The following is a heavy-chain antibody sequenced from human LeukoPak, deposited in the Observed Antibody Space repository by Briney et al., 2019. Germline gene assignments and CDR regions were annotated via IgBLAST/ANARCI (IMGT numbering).Heavy chain of an antibody. D-gene: IGHD2-15*01. V-gene: IGHV4-61*02. CDR3: ARDIVVADNNWFDP. J-gene: IGHJ5*02. CDR2: IYNGGST. Sequence: SETLSLTCTVSGDSISSGSYYWTWLRQPAGKGLEWIGRIYNGGSTKYSPSLESRVTISVDTSKNQFSLKLSSVTAADTAVYYCARDIVVADNNWFDPWGQGILVTVSS. CDR1: GDSISSGSYY.